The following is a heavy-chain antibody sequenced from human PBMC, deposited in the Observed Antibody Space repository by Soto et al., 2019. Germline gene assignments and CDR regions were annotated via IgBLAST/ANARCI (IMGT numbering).Heavy chain of an antibody. CDR1: GASVSTGY. CDR3: AIYYGGFDY. CDR2: IYFSGST. V-gene: IGHV4-59*02. D-gene: IGHD4-17*01. J-gene: IGHJ4*02. Sequence: SETLSLTCTVSGASVSTGYWSWIRQPPGKGLEWIGFIYFSGSTNYNPSLTSRVTISVDRSKNQFSLKLSSVTAADTAVYYCAIYYGGFDYWGQGTLVTVSS.